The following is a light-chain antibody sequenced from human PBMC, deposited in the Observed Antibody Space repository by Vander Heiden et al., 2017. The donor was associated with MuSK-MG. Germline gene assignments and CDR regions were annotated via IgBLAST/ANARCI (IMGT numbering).Light chain of an antibody. CDR1: QGISSY. CDR3: QHYSNNP. V-gene: IGKV1D-43*01. CDR2: YAS. J-gene: IGKJ5*01. Sequence: AIRMTQSPFSLSASVGDRVTITCWASQGISSYLAWYQQKPAKAPKLFIYYASSLKRGVKSRFSGSGSGTDYTLTSSRLQNEDFATYYTQHYSNNPFGQGTQLEIK.